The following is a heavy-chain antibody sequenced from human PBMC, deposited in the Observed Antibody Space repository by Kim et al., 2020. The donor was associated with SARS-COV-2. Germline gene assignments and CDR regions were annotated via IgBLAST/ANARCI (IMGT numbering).Heavy chain of an antibody. Sequence: NPSLKSRVTISVDTSKNQFSLNLSSVTAADTAVYYCARNKLELLDWYFDLWGRGTLVTVSS. CDR3: ARNKLELLDWYFDL. J-gene: IGHJ2*01. V-gene: IGHV4-31*02. D-gene: IGHD1-7*01.